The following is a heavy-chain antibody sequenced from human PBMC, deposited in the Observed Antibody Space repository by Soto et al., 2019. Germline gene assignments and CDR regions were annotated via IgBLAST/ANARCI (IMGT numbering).Heavy chain of an antibody. CDR2: IYYSGST. J-gene: IGHJ4*02. D-gene: IGHD5-12*01. CDR3: ARQGVYSGYDWEWLLSYFDY. CDR1: GGSISSSSYY. V-gene: IGHV4-39*01. Sequence: QLQLQESGPGLVKPSETLSLTCTVSGGSISSSSYYWGWIRQPPGQGLEWIGSIYYSGSTYYNPSLKSAVTISVDTSKNQFSLKLSSVTAADTAVYYCARQGVYSGYDWEWLLSYFDYWGQGTLVTVSS.